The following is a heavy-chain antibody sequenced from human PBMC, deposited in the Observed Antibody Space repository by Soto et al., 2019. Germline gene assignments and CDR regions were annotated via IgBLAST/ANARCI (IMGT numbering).Heavy chain of an antibody. V-gene: IGHV1-69*12. CDR3: AGHCGGDCYSLISSYYYGMDV. CDR2: IIPIFGTA. J-gene: IGHJ6*02. CDR1: GGTFSSYA. D-gene: IGHD2-21*02. Sequence: QVQLVQSGAEVKKPGSSVKVSCKASGGTFSSYAISWVRQAPGQGLEWMGGIIPIFGTANYAQKFQGRVTITADESTSTAYMELSSLRSEDTAVYYCAGHCGGDCYSLISSYYYGMDVSGQGPPITIS.